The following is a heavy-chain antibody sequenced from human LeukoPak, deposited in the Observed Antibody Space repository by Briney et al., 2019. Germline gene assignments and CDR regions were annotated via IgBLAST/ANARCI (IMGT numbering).Heavy chain of an antibody. J-gene: IGHJ5*02. Sequence: ASVKVSCKASGGTFSSYAISWVRQAPGQGLEWMGGIIPIFGTANYAQKFQGRVTITTDESTSTAYMELSSLRSEDTAVYYCASPSRGYSSAAALGPWGQGTLVTVSS. V-gene: IGHV1-69*05. CDR2: IIPIFGTA. CDR1: GGTFSSYA. CDR3: ASPSRGYSSAAALGP. D-gene: IGHD6-25*01.